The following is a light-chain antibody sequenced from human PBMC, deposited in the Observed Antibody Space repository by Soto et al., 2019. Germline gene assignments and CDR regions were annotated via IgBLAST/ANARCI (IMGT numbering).Light chain of an antibody. J-gene: IGKJ5*01. V-gene: IGKV1-39*01. CDR3: QQSYRTHPIT. CDR2: KAS. CDR1: QSIGKH. Sequence: DIQITQSPSSLCASVGDRVTISCRASQSIGKHLNWYQQKPGKAPKLLIYKASGLESGVPSRFSGSGSGTDFTLTISSLQPEDFADYYCQQSYRTHPITFGQGTRLEIK.